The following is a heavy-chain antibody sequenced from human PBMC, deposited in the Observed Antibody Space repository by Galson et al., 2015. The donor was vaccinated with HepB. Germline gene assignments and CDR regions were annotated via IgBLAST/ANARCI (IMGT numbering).Heavy chain of an antibody. CDR1: GFTFSSSL. J-gene: IGHJ6*03. CDR3: AKAPGDILYYMDV. D-gene: IGHD3-10*01. CDR2: ITEGGGST. Sequence: SLRLSCAASGFTFSSSLMTWVRQAPGKGLAWVSVITEGGGSTYYADSVKGRFIVSRDNSKNALYLQMNSLRVEDTAVYYCAKAPGDILYYMDVWGKGTTVTVSS. V-gene: IGHV3-23*01.